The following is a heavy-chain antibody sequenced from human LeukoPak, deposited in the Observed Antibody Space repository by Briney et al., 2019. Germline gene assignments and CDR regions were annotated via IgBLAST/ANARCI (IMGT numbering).Heavy chain of an antibody. CDR2: INPSGGST. CDR3: ARPPQPYYYDSSGYYERYFDY. Sequence: ASVKVSCKASGYTFTSYYMHWVRQAPGQGLEWMGIINPSGGSTSYAQKFQGRVTMTRDTSTSTVYMELSSLRSEDTAVYYCARPPQPYYYDSSGYYERYFDYWGQGTPVTVSS. D-gene: IGHD3-22*01. CDR1: GYTFTSYY. V-gene: IGHV1-46*01. J-gene: IGHJ4*02.